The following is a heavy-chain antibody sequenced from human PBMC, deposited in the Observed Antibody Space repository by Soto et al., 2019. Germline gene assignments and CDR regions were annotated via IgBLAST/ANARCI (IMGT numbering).Heavy chain of an antibody. V-gene: IGHV4-39*01. CDR1: GASISSKSYY. CDR3: ARLDLAYYGLDV. J-gene: IGHJ6*02. CDR2: IFYAGDT. D-gene: IGHD3-9*01. Sequence: QLQLQESGPGLVKPSATLSLTCSVSGASISSKSYYWAWIRQPPGKGLEGIGNIFYAGDTYYTPSLESRLTISVDLSQNQFSLRLSSVTAADTALYYCARLDLAYYGLDVWGQGATVLVSS.